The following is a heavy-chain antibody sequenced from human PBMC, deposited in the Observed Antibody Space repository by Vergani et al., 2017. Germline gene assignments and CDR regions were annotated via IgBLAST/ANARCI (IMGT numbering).Heavy chain of an antibody. CDR2: IYYTGTT. CDR3: TRHGRSGWAGYFQH. CDR1: GGSFSSTNDY. J-gene: IGHJ1*01. Sequence: QLQLQASGPGLVKPSETLSLTCTVSGGSFSSTNDYWGWIRQSPGKGLEWIGTIYYTGTTYYNEAHKSRLTISVDTSKNQFSLNLTSVTAADTAVYYCTRHGRSGWAGYFQHWGQGTLVTASS. D-gene: IGHD6-19*01. V-gene: IGHV4-39*01.